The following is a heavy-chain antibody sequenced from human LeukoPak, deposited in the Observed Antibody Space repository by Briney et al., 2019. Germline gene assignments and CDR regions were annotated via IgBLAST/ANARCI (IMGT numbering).Heavy chain of an antibody. V-gene: IGHV1-69*04. J-gene: IGHJ4*02. Sequence: SVKVSCKAPGGTFSSYAISWVRQAPGQGLEWMGRIIPILGIANYAQKFQGRVTITADKSTSTAYMELSSLRSEDTAVYYCASRTGDYIVYWGQGTLVTVSS. CDR3: ASRTGDYIVY. CDR2: IIPILGIA. D-gene: IGHD4-17*01. CDR1: GGTFSSYA.